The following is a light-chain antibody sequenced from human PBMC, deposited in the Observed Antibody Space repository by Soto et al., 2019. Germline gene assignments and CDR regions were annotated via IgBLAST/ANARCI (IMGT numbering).Light chain of an antibody. J-gene: IGLJ1*01. Sequence: QSVLTQPTSVSGSPGQSITIYCTGSGYDIGAYDYVSWYQQHPGKAPRLLIHGVRNRPPGISSRFSASKSGLTASLTISGLRAEDEAVYYCSSFTTTPFYVFRPWTKVTVL. CDR2: GVR. V-gene: IGLV2-14*01. CDR1: GYDIGAYDY. CDR3: SSFTTTPFYV.